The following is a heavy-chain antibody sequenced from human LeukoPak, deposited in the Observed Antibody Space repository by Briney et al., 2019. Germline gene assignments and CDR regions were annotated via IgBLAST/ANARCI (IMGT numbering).Heavy chain of an antibody. Sequence: SETLSLTCTVSGGSISSYYWSWIRQPPGKGLEWIGSIYFIGSTYYNPSLKSRVTISVDTSKNQFSLKLSSVTAADTAVYYCARAGRSIAARRFDYWGQGTLVTVSS. J-gene: IGHJ4*02. CDR2: IYFIGST. D-gene: IGHD6-6*01. CDR3: ARAGRSIAARRFDY. V-gene: IGHV4-59*05. CDR1: GGSISSYY.